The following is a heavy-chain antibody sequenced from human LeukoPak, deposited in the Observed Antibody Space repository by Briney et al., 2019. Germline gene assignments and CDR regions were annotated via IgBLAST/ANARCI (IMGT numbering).Heavy chain of an antibody. Sequence: SETLSLTCTVSGGSISSSSYYWGWIRQPPGKGLEWIGSIYYSGSTYYNPSLKSRVTISVDTSKNQFSLKLTSVTAADTAVYYCATQQDSSSWNGAFDIWGQGTMVTASS. V-gene: IGHV4-39*07. J-gene: IGHJ3*02. CDR3: ATQQDSSSWNGAFDI. D-gene: IGHD6-13*01. CDR2: IYYSGST. CDR1: GGSISSSSYY.